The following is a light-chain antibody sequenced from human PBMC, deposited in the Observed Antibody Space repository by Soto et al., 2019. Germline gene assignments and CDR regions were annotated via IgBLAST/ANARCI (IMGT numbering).Light chain of an antibody. CDR3: QQCYSTPRT. J-gene: IGKJ4*01. CDR2: GAS. Sequence: DIQMTQSPSSLSASVGDRDTITCRASQSISNYLNWYLQKPGIAPKLLIYGASSLQSGVPSRVSGTGYGTDFTLTISSLQPEDFATYYCQQCYSTPRTFGGGTKVEIK. CDR1: QSISNY. V-gene: IGKV1-39*01.